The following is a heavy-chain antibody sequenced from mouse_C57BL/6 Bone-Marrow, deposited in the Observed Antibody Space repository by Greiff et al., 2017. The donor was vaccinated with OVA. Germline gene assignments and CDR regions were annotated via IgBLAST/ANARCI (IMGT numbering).Heavy chain of an antibody. D-gene: IGHD1-1*01. CDR1: GYTFTSYW. CDR2: IHPNSGST. V-gene: IGHV1-64*01. Sequence: VQLQQPGAELVKPGASVKLSCKASGYTFTSYWMHWVKQRPGQGLEWIGMIHPNSGSTNYNEKFTSKATLTVDKSSSTAYMQLSSLTSEDSAVYYCAKTVVAYYYAMDYWGQGTSDTVSS. CDR3: AKTVVAYYYAMDY. J-gene: IGHJ4*01.